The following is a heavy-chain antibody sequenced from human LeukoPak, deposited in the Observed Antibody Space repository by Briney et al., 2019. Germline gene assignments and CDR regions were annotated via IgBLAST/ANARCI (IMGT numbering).Heavy chain of an antibody. J-gene: IGHJ4*02. CDR3: ARGMGSSLNFDY. Sequence: APVKVSCKPSGYTFTGYYIHWVRQAPGQGLEWMGWINPNTGGINYAQKFQGRVTMTRDMSTSTVYMELSSLRSEDTAVYYCARGMGSSLNFDYWGQGTLVTVSS. CDR2: INPNTGGI. CDR1: GYTFTGYY. V-gene: IGHV1-2*02. D-gene: IGHD6-13*01.